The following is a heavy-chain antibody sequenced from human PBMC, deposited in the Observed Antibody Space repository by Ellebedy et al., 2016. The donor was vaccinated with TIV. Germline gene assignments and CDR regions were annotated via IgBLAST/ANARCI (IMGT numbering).Heavy chain of an antibody. D-gene: IGHD6-6*01. CDR2: MNPSSGDT. J-gene: IGHJ4*02. V-gene: IGHV1-8*01. CDR1: GYTFTTYD. CDR3: ARGLTKALDY. Sequence: AASVKVSCKASGYTFTTYDIDWVRQAPGQGLEWMAWMNPSSGDTGSAQKFQGRIIMTRDTSISTVYMELNSLTYEDTAVYYCARGLTKALDYWGQGTLVTVSS.